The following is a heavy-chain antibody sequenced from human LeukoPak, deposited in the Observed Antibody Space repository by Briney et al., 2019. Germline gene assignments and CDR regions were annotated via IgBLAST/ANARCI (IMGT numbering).Heavy chain of an antibody. V-gene: IGHV3-11*01. J-gene: IGHJ4*02. CDR1: GFTFSHYY. CDR2: ISSSGSSI. D-gene: IGHD4-23*01. CDR3: AKDGLPELYFTVVTPFDY. Sequence: PGGSLRLSCAASGFTFSHYYMSWIRQAPGKGLEGVSYISSSGSSIYYADSVKGRFTISRDNAKNSLYLQMNSLRAEDTAVYYCAKDGLPELYFTVVTPFDYWGQGTLVTVSS.